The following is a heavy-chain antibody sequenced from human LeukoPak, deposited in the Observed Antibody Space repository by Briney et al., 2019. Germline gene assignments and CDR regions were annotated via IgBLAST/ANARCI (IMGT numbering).Heavy chain of an antibody. V-gene: IGHV1-69*06. CDR1: GGTFSSYA. CDR2: IIPIFGTA. CDR3: ARDQVLYSSTSNNY. D-gene: IGHD6-13*01. Sequence: SVKVSCKASGGTFSSYAISWVRQAPGQGLEWMGGIIPIFGTANYAQKFQGRVTITADKSTSTAYMELRSLRSDDTAVYYCARDQVLYSSTSNNYWGQGTLVTVSS. J-gene: IGHJ4*02.